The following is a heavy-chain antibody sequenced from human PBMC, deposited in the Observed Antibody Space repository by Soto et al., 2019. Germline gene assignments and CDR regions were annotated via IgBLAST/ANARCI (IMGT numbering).Heavy chain of an antibody. CDR3: ACQLGMSSWWFDP. V-gene: IGHV1-3*04. CDR2: INTANGNS. CDR1: GYTLTDYA. Sequence: QVQLVQSGAEVKKPGASVKVSCKASGYTLTDYAMHWVRQAPGQRLEWMGWINTANGNSRYSQNFQDRVTFTRDTSASTAYMELSSLTFEDTAVYFCACQLGMSSWWFDPWGQGTLVTVST. J-gene: IGHJ5*02. D-gene: IGHD1-1*01.